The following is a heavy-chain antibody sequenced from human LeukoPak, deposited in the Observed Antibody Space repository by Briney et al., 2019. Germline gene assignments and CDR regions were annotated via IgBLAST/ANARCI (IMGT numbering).Heavy chain of an antibody. Sequence: QTGGSLRLSCAASGFTFSSYAMSWVRQAPGKGLEWVSAISGSGGSTYYADSVKGRFTISRDNAKNTLYLQMNSLRAEDTAVYYCAKDLSYYYDSSGTDYWGQGTLVTVSS. J-gene: IGHJ4*02. CDR3: AKDLSYYYDSSGTDY. D-gene: IGHD3-22*01. CDR2: ISGSGGST. CDR1: GFTFSSYA. V-gene: IGHV3-23*01.